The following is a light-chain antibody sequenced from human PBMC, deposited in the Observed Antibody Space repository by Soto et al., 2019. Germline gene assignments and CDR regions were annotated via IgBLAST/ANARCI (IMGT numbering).Light chain of an antibody. CDR3: SSYIGSSATV. Sequence: QSALTQPASVSGSPGQSITISCTGTSRDVGDYNYVSWYQQHPGKAPKLIIYEVSYRPSGVSNRFSGSKSGNTASLTISGLQAEDEADYYCSSYIGSSATVFGGGTQLTVL. CDR1: SRDVGDYNY. V-gene: IGLV2-14*03. J-gene: IGLJ7*01. CDR2: EVS.